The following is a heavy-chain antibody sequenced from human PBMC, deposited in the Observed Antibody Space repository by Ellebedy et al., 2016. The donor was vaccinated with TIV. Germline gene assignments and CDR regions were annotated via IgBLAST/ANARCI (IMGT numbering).Heavy chain of an antibody. CDR3: AGVSDSSNGGFDY. Sequence: GESLKTSXAAPGFTFDDYGMSWVRQAPGKGLEWVSVIYSGGSTYYADSVKGRFAISRDNSKNALYLQMNSLRGEDTAIYYCAGVSDSSNGGFDYWGQGTLVTVSS. D-gene: IGHD3-22*01. CDR2: IYSGGST. CDR1: GFTFDDYG. V-gene: IGHV3-53*01. J-gene: IGHJ4*02.